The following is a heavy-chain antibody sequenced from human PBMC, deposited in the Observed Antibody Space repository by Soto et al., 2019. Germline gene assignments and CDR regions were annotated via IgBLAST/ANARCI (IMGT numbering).Heavy chain of an antibody. Sequence: SETLSLTWAVSGGSISSSNWWSWVRQPPGKGLEWIGEIYHSGSTNYNPSLKSRVTISVDKSKNQFSLKLSSVTAADTAVYYCASRRSGYSLDYWGQGTLVTVSS. D-gene: IGHD3-22*01. V-gene: IGHV4-4*02. J-gene: IGHJ4*02. CDR1: GGSISSSNW. CDR2: IYHSGST. CDR3: ASRRSGYSLDY.